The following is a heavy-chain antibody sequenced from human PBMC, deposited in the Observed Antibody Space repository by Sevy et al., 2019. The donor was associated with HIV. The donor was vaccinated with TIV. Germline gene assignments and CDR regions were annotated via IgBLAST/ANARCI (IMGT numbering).Heavy chain of an antibody. V-gene: IGHV1-18*01. J-gene: IGHJ6*02. Sequence: ASVKVSCKASGYTFTSYGISWVRQAPGQGLEWMGWMRAYNGNTNYAQKLQGRVTMTTDTSTSTAYMELRSLRSDDTDVYYCARDLEAYYGSGSYYNDGYYYGMDVWGQGTTVTVSS. CDR1: GYTFTSYG. CDR3: ARDLEAYYGSGSYYNDGYYYGMDV. CDR2: MRAYNGNT. D-gene: IGHD3-10*01.